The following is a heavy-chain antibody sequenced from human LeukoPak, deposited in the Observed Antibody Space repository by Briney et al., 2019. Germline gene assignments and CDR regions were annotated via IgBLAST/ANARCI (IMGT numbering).Heavy chain of an antibody. CDR1: GYRFSSSG. CDR2: ISTVNGNS. D-gene: IGHD1-1*01. CDR3: ARVRDSDNWWGAFDI. Sequence: ASVKVSCKASGYRFSSSGITWGRQAPGQGPEWMGWISTVNGNSRYAQNFQGRVTLTTDTSTNTAHLELTSLRSDDTAIYYCARVRDSDNWWGAFDIWGQGTMVTVSS. V-gene: IGHV1-18*01. J-gene: IGHJ3*02.